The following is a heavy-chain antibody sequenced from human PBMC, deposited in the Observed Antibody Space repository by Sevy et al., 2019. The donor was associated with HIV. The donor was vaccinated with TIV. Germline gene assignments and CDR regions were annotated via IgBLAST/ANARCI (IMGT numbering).Heavy chain of an antibody. Sequence: SETLSLTCTVSRGSITGYYWSWIRQSPGKGLEWIGHIYYRGATNNNPSLKSRVTISIDTSKNQFSLKLSSVGAADTAVYYCASAFPVTTTDREDYWGQGILVTVSS. J-gene: IGHJ4*02. V-gene: IGHV4-59*13. CDR2: IYYRGAT. D-gene: IGHD4-17*01. CDR3: ASAFPVTTTDREDY. CDR1: RGSITGYY.